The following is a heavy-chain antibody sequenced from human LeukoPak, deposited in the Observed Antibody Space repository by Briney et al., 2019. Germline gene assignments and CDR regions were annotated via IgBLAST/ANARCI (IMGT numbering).Heavy chain of an antibody. CDR1: GFTFTDYW. Sequence: PGGSLRLSCAASGFTFTDYWMHWVRQAPGKGLVWVSRINSDGSSTSYADSGKGRFTISRDNAKKTVYLQMNSLRAEDTAVYYCAREGVGFWSGYYTFWGQGTLVTVSS. D-gene: IGHD3-3*01. CDR3: AREGVGFWSGYYTF. J-gene: IGHJ4*02. CDR2: INSDGSST. V-gene: IGHV3-74*01.